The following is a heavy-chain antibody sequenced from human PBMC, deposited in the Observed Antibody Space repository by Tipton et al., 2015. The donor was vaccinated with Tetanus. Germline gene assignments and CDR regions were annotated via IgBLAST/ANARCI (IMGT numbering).Heavy chain of an antibody. CDR2: IYYSGGT. CDR3: ARSFRPRRITMVRGALGYFDY. CDR1: GDSINSGDYY. J-gene: IGHJ4*02. D-gene: IGHD3-10*01. V-gene: IGHV4-30-4*01. Sequence: TLSLTCSVSGDSINSGDYYWSWIRQPPGKGLEWIGYIYYSGGTYYNPPLKSRVTISVDTSKSQFSLKLSSVTAADTAVYYCARSFRPRRITMVRGALGYFDYWGQGTLVTVSS.